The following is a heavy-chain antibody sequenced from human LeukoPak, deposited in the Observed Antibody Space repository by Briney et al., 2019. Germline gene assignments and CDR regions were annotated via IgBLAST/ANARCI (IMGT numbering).Heavy chain of an antibody. CDR3: ARDRNSGSYFDY. CDR1: GFTFSSYA. Sequence: GGSLRLSCAASGFTFSSYAMHWVRQAPGKGLECVSAISSNGGSTYYANSVKGRFTISRDNSKNTLYLQMGSLRAEDMAVYYCARDRNSGSYFDYWGQGTLVTVSS. CDR2: ISSNGGST. V-gene: IGHV3-64*01. D-gene: IGHD1-26*01. J-gene: IGHJ4*02.